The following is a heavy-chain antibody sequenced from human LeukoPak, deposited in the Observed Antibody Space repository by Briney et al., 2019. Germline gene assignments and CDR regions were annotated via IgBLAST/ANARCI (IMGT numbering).Heavy chain of an antibody. Sequence: PSETLSLTCTVSGGSINSYYWSWIRQPPGKGLEWIGYIYYSGSTNYNPSLKSRVTISVDTSKNQFSLKLSSVTAADTAVYYCARASSGLDYWGQGTLVTVSS. CDR2: IYYSGST. V-gene: IGHV4-59*08. J-gene: IGHJ4*02. D-gene: IGHD6-19*01. CDR1: GGSINSYY. CDR3: ARASSGLDY.